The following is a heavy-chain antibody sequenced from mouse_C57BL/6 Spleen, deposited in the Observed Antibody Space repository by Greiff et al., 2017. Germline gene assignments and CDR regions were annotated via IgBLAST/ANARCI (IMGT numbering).Heavy chain of an antibody. D-gene: IGHD2-3*01. CDR2: IYPSDSET. J-gene: IGHJ4*01. CDR1: GYTFTSYW. V-gene: IGHV1-61*01. CDR3: ARNYDGYNYAMDY. Sequence: QVQLKQPGAELVRPGSSVKLSCKASGYTFTSYWMDWVKQRPGQGLEWIGNIYPSDSETHYNQKFKDKATLTVDKSSSTAYMQLSSLTSEDSAVYYCARNYDGYNYAMDYWGQGTSVTVSS.